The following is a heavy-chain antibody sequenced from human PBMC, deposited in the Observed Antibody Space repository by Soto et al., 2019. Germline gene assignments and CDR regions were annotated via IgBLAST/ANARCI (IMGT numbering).Heavy chain of an antibody. CDR3: ARDSRGDGYNSGAFDI. V-gene: IGHV1-69*01. D-gene: IGHD5-12*01. Sequence: QVQLVQSGAAVKKPGSSVKVSCKASGGTFSSYAISWVRQAPGQGLEWMGGIIPIFGTANYAQKFQGRVTITADESTSTAYMELSSLRSEDTAVYYCARDSRGDGYNSGAFDIWGQGTMVTVSS. J-gene: IGHJ3*02. CDR2: IIPIFGTA. CDR1: GGTFSSYA.